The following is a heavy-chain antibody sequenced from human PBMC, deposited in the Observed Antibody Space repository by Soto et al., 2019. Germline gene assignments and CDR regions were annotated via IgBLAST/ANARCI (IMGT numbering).Heavy chain of an antibody. V-gene: IGHV1-69*13. CDR3: ARADSEVTATPDY. J-gene: IGHJ4*02. CDR2: IIPIFGTA. Sequence: ASVKVSCKASGGTFSSYAISWVRQAPGQGLEWMGGIIPIFGTANYAQKFQGRVTITADESTSTAYMELSSLRSEDTAVYYCARADSEVTATPDYWGQGTLVTVSS. CDR1: GGTFSSYA. D-gene: IGHD2-21*02.